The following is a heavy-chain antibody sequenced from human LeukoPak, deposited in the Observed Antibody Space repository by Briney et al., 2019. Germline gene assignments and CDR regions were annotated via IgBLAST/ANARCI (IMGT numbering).Heavy chain of an antibody. Sequence: KPSETLSLTCTVSGGSISSGGYYWSWIRQHPGKGLEWIGYIYYSGSTYYNPSLKSRVTISVDTSKNQFSLKLSSVTAADTAVYYCARDVVVRGVIVHYYGMDVWGQGTTVTVSS. V-gene: IGHV4-31*03. CDR1: GGSISSGGYY. CDR2: IYYSGST. J-gene: IGHJ6*02. D-gene: IGHD3-10*01. CDR3: ARDVVVRGVIVHYYGMDV.